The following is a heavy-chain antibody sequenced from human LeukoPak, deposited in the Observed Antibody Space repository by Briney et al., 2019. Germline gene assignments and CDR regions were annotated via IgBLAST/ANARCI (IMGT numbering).Heavy chain of an antibody. CDR2: INPNSGGT. CDR3: ARGPEQWLPPFDY. J-gene: IGHJ4*02. CDR1: GYTFTGYY. D-gene: IGHD6-19*01. V-gene: IGHV1-2*04. Sequence: ASVKVSCKASGYTFTGYYMHWVRQAPGQGLEWMGRINPNSGGTNYAQKFQGWVTMTRDTSISTAYMELSRLRSDDTAVYYCARGPEQWLPPFDYWGQGTLVAVSS.